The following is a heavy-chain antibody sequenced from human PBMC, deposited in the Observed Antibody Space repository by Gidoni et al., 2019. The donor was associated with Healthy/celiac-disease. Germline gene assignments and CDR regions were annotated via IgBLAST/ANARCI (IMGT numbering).Heavy chain of an antibody. CDR1: GYSFTSYW. V-gene: IGHV5-51*01. D-gene: IGHD3-10*01. CDR2: IYPADSDT. CDR3: ASGSPRSWSSGFDV. J-gene: IGHJ4*01. Sequence: EVQLVQSGAEVKKPGESLKIYCKGSGYSFTSYWIGWVRQMPWKGREWMGSIYPADSDTRYSPSFQGQVTISADKSMSNAYLQWSSLNASDTAMYYWASGSPRSWSSGFDVWGQGTLVTVSS.